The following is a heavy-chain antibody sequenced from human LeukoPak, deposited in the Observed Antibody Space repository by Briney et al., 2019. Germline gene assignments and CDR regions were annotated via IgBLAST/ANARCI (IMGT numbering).Heavy chain of an antibody. CDR3: ARQTGGDCYSGCFFDY. CDR1: GGSISSSSYY. J-gene: IGHJ4*02. Sequence: SETLSLTCTVSGGSISSSSYYWGWIRQPPGKGLEWIGSIYYSGSTYYNPSLKSRVTISVDTSKNQFSLKLSSVTAADTAVYYCARQTGGDCYSGCFFDYWGQGTPVTVSS. CDR2: IYYSGST. V-gene: IGHV4-39*01. D-gene: IGHD2-21*02.